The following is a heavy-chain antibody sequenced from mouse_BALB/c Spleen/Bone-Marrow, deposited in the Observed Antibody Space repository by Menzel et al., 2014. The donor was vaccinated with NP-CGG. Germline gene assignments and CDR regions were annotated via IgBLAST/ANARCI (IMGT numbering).Heavy chain of an antibody. J-gene: IGHJ1*01. CDR2: IRSKSNNYAT. CDR3: VTSTYFDV. D-gene: IGHD6-1*01. CDR1: GFTFXTYA. V-gene: IGHV10-1*02. Sequence: DVKLVESGGGLVQPKGSLKLSCAASGFTFXTYAMNWVRQAPGKGLEWVARIRSKSNNYATYYADSVKDRFTISRDDSQSMLYLQMNNLKTEDTAMYYCVTSTYFDVWGAGTTVTVSS.